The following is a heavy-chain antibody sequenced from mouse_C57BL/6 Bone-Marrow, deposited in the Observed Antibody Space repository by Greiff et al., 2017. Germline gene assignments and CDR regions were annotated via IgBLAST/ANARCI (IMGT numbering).Heavy chain of an antibody. CDR1: GYAFSSSW. V-gene: IGHV1-82*01. Sequence: QVQLKESGPELVKPGASVKISCKASGYAFSSSWMNWVKQRPGKGLEWIGRIYPGDGDTNYNGKFKGKATLTADKSSSTAYMQLSSLTSEDSAVYFCARFDSSGFADYWGQGTTLTVSS. CDR2: IYPGDGDT. J-gene: IGHJ2*01. CDR3: ARFDSSGFADY. D-gene: IGHD3-2*02.